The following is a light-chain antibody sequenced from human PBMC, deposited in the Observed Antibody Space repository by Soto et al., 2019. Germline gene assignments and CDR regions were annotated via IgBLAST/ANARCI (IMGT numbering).Light chain of an antibody. Sequence: DIQLTQSPSFLSASVGDRVTITCRASQGISSYLAWYQQKPGKAPKLLIYAASTLPSGVPSRFSGSGSGTDFTLTISSLSPEDVATYYCQQLNSYRYTFGQGTKLEIK. V-gene: IGKV1-9*01. CDR1: QGISSY. J-gene: IGKJ2*01. CDR2: AAS. CDR3: QQLNSYRYT.